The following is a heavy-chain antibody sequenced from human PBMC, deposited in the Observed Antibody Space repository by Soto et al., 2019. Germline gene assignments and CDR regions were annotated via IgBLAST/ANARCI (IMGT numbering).Heavy chain of an antibody. CDR3: ARGLDSGPLGDWFDP. CDR1: GFTFSNSA. V-gene: IGHV3-11*01. CDR2: ISSSGSSI. D-gene: IGHD2-21*01. J-gene: IGHJ5*02. Sequence: GGSLRLSCAASGFTFSNSAMSWIRQAQGKGLDWVSYISSSGSSIYYADSVKGRFTISRDNAKNSLYLQMNSLRAEDMAVYYCARGLDSGPLGDWFDPWGQGTLVTVSS.